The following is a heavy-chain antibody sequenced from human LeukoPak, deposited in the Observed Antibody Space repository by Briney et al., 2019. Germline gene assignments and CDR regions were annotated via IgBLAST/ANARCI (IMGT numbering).Heavy chain of an antibody. CDR1: GYTFTAYY. V-gene: IGHV1-2*02. Sequence: ASVKVSCKASGYTFTAYYMHWVRQAPGQGLEWMGWINPNSGVANYAQKFQGRVTMTRDTSISTAYMELSSLRSDDTAVYYCARFPSLLPFDYWGQGTLVTVSS. D-gene: IGHD1-26*01. CDR2: INPNSGVA. J-gene: IGHJ4*02. CDR3: ARFPSLLPFDY.